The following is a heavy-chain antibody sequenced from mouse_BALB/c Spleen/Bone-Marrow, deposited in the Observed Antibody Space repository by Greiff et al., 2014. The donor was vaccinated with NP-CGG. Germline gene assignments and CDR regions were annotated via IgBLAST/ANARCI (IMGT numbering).Heavy chain of an antibody. CDR1: GFTFSSFG. Sequence: EVKLVESGGGLVQPGGSRKLSCAASGFTFSSFGMHWVRQAPEKGLEWVAYISSGSSTIFYADTVKGRFTVSRDNPKNTLFLQMXXXXSEXTAMYFCTRGGNWDDFDSWGQGTTLTVSS. CDR2: ISSGSSTI. CDR3: TRGGNWDDFDS. V-gene: IGHV5-17*02. J-gene: IGHJ2*01. D-gene: IGHD4-1*01.